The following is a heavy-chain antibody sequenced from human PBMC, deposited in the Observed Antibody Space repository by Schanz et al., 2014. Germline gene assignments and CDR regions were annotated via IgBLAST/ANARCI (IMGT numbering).Heavy chain of an antibody. J-gene: IGHJ3*02. D-gene: IGHD4-17*01. V-gene: IGHV3-23*04. Sequence: EVQLVESGGGLVQPGGSLRLSCAASGFPFSSYAMAWFRQTPEKGLEWVSSIPHNNDGLYYTDSVKGRFTISRDNSKNTLYLQMNSLRAEDTAIYYCAKDPHRDYGGKPQTFDIWGQGTMVTVSS. CDR1: GFPFSSYA. CDR3: AKDPHRDYGGKPQTFDI. CDR2: IPHNNDGL.